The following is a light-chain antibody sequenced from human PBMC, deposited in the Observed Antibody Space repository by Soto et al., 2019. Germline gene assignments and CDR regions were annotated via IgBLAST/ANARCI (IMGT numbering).Light chain of an antibody. J-gene: IGKJ4*01. Sequence: EIVLTQSPATLSLSPGERATLSCRASQSVSSYLVWYQQKPGQAPRLLISDASNRATGIPARFSGSGSGADFTLTISSLEPEDFAVYYCQQYGSSPSFGGGTKVEIK. CDR1: QSVSSY. V-gene: IGKV3-11*01. CDR3: QQYGSSPS. CDR2: DAS.